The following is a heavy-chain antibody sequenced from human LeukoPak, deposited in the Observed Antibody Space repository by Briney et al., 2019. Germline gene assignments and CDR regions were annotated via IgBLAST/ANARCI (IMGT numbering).Heavy chain of an antibody. CDR2: ISSSSSYI. V-gene: IGHV3-21*01. D-gene: IGHD2-2*01. J-gene: IGHJ4*02. CDR3: ARDGVVPAAMSY. CDR1: GFTFSSYS. Sequence: GGSLRLSCAASGFTFSSYSMNCVRQAPGKGLEWVSSISSSSSYIYYADSVKGRFTISRDNAKNSLYLQMNSLRAEDTAAYYCARDGVVPAAMSYWGQGTLVTVSS.